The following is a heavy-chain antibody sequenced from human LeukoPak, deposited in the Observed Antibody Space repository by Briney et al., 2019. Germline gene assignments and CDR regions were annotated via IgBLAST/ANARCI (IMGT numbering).Heavy chain of an antibody. J-gene: IGHJ4*02. D-gene: IGHD6-19*01. V-gene: IGHV3-7*01. CDR3: ARVQVGGAVAGPYFDY. CDR2: IKQDGSEK. Sequence: PGGSLRLSCAASGFTFSSYWMSWVRQAPGKGLEWVANIKQDGSEKYYVDSVKGRFTISRDNAKNSLYLQMNSLRAEDTAVYYCARVQVGGAVAGPYFDYWGQGTLVTVSS. CDR1: GFTFSSYW.